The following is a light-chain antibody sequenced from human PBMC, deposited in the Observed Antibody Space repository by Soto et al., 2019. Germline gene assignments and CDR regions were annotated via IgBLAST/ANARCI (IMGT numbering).Light chain of an antibody. J-gene: IGLJ3*02. CDR2: NVN. Sequence: QSALTQPRSVSESPGQSVAISCTGTSRDVGIYNYVSWYQHHPGKAPKLMIYNVNERPSGVPDRFSGSKSGNTASLSISGLQAEDEADYYCCSYAGSYTWVFGGGTKLTVL. CDR1: SRDVGIYNY. V-gene: IGLV2-11*01. CDR3: CSYAGSYTWV.